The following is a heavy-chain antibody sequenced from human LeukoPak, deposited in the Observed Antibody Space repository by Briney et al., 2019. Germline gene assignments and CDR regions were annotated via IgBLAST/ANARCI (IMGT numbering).Heavy chain of an antibody. CDR2: IYPGDSDT. J-gene: IGHJ6*04. V-gene: IGHV5-51*01. Sequence: GESLKISGMGSGYSFTIYWIGWVRPMPGKGLEWMGIIYPGDSDTRKSPSFQGQVTIATDKSISTAYLQWSSLKTSDTAMYYWARHVEYYYGSGSPWYYGMDVWGKGTTVTVSS. D-gene: IGHD3-10*01. CDR3: ARHVEYYYGSGSPWYYGMDV. CDR1: GYSFTIYW.